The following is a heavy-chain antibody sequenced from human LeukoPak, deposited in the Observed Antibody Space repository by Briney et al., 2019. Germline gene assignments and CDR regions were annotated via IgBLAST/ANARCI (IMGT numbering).Heavy chain of an antibody. CDR2: ICYNGDT. CDR3: VRGPYGSSISNWFDP. Sequence: SETLSLTCSVSGDSIIGYSWSWIRQTPGKGLEWIGYICYNGDTHYNPSLNSRLSMSVDTPKKQFSLNLRSVTAADTAVYYCVRGPYGSSISNWFDPWGQGLLVTVSS. V-gene: IGHV4-59*01. CDR1: GDSIIGYS. J-gene: IGHJ5*02. D-gene: IGHD3-10*01.